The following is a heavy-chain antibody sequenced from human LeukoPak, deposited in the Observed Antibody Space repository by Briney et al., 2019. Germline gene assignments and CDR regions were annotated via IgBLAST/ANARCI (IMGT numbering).Heavy chain of an antibody. CDR3: SREQWLFGAFDI. Sequence: GGSLRLSRAASGFTFSSFGMHWVRQAPGKGLEWVALIWYDGSNKYYADSVKGRFTISRDNSENTLYLQMNSLRAEDTAVYYCSREQWLFGAFDIWGQGTMVTVSS. J-gene: IGHJ3*02. D-gene: IGHD6-19*01. CDR2: IWYDGSNK. CDR1: GFTFSSFG. V-gene: IGHV3-33*01.